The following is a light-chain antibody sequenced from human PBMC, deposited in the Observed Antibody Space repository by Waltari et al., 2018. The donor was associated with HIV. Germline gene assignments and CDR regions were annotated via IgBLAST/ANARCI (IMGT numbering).Light chain of an antibody. CDR3: AAWDDSLSGLV. V-gene: IGLV1-47*01. Sequence: QSVLTQAPSASGTPGQRVTISCSGTNSNIGSNFVYWYQQVPGGAPKLLINRNNQRPSGGPDLFSGSKSVTSASLAISGLRSEDQAYYYCAAWDDSLSGLVFGGRTKLTVL. CDR2: RNN. CDR1: NSNIGSNF. J-gene: IGLJ2*01.